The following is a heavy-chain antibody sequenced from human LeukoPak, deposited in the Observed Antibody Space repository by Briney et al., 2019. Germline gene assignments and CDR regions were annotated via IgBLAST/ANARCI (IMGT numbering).Heavy chain of an antibody. V-gene: IGHV3-30*04. CDR1: GFTFSSYA. CDR3: ARGYGSSWLHS. Sequence: GGSLRLSCAASGFTFSSYAMHWVRQAPGKGLEWVAVISYDGSNKYYADSVKGRFTISRDNSKNTLYLQMNSLRAEDTAVYYCARGYGSSWLHSWGPGTLVTVSS. J-gene: IGHJ5*02. CDR2: ISYDGSNK. D-gene: IGHD6-13*01.